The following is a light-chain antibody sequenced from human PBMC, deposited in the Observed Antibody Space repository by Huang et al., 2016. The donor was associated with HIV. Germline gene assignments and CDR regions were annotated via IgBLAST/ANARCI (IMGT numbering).Light chain of an antibody. Sequence: EIVLTQSPATLSLSPGERATLSCRASQSVSTYLAWFQQKRGQPPRLLIYDVSNRATGMPGRFRGSGSGTDFTLTISRLEPEDFAVYYCQQRGNWPFTFGQGTRLEIK. CDR2: DVS. J-gene: IGKJ5*01. CDR3: QQRGNWPFT. V-gene: IGKV3-11*01. CDR1: QSVSTY.